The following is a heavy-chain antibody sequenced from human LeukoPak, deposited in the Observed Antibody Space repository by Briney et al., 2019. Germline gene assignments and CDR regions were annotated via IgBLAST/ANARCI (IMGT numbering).Heavy chain of an antibody. CDR2: ISSSSSYI. V-gene: IGHV3-21*04. J-gene: IGHJ1*01. CDR1: GFTFSSYS. D-gene: IGHD6-19*01. CDR3: ARDGYSSSGYFQH. Sequence: PGGSLRLSCAASGFTFSSYSMNWVRQAPGKGLEWVSSISSSSSYIYYADSVKGRFTISRDNAKNSLYLQMNSLGAEDTAVYYCARDGYSSSGYFQHWGQGTLVTVSS.